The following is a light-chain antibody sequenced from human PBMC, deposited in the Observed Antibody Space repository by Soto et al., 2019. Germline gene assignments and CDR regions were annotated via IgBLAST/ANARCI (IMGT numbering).Light chain of an antibody. CDR3: HHYGGSPIYT. J-gene: IGKJ3*01. V-gene: IGKV3-20*01. CDR1: QTISRNY. CDR2: GAS. Sequence: EIVLTQSPGTLSLSPGATATLSCRASQTISRNYLAWFQQKPGQAPRPLIHGASTRAAGTPDRFSGSGPGTDFTLTISRLEPEDFAVYYCHHYGGSPIYTFGPGTKVDFK.